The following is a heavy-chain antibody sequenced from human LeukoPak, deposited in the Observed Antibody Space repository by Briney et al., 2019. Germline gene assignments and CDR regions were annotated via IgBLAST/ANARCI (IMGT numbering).Heavy chain of an antibody. CDR3: ARALRGIAARLYPY. CDR1: GGSFSGDY. V-gene: IGHV4-34*01. D-gene: IGHD6-6*01. Sequence: SETLSLTCAVYGGSFSGDYWSWIRQPPGKGLEWIGEINHSGSTNYNPSLKSRVTISVDTSKNQFSLKLSSVTAADTAVYYCARALRGIAARLYPYWGQGTLVTVSS. J-gene: IGHJ4*02. CDR2: INHSGST.